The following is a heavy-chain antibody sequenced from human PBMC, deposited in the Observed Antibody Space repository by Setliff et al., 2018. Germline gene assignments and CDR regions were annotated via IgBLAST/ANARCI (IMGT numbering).Heavy chain of an antibody. CDR3: AKAVDYYGSGGGFDY. V-gene: IGHV3-48*04. D-gene: IGHD3-10*01. J-gene: IGHJ4*02. CDR1: GFSFRSVG. Sequence: GGSLRLSCAASGFSFRSVGMHWVRQAPGKGLEWVSYIGESGNNIHYADSVKGRFTISRDNAKNSLYLQMNSLRAEDMALYYCAKAVDYYGSGGGFDYWGQGTLVTVSS. CDR2: IGESGNNI.